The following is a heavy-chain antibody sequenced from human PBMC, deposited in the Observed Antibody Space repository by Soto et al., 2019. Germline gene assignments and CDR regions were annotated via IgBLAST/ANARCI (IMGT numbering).Heavy chain of an antibody. Sequence: SETLSLTCAVYGGSFSGYSWSGIRQPPGKGLEWIGEINHSGSTNYNPSLKSRVTISVDTSKNQFSLKLSSVTAADTAVYYCAREVGYSYGADYWGQGTLVTVSS. CDR1: GGSFSGYS. V-gene: IGHV4-34*01. CDR2: INHSGST. CDR3: AREVGYSYGADY. J-gene: IGHJ4*02. D-gene: IGHD5-18*01.